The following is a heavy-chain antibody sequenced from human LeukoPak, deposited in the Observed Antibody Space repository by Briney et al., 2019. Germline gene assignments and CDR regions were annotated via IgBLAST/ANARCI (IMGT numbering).Heavy chain of an antibody. CDR3: AREGRSIAAAGTDY. Sequence: PGGSLRLSCAASGFTFSSYWMSWVRQAPGKGLEWVANIKQDGSEKYYVDSVKGRFTISRDNAKNSLYLQMNSLRAKDTAVYYCAREGRSIAAAGTDYWGQGTLVTVSS. CDR2: IKQDGSEK. V-gene: IGHV3-7*01. J-gene: IGHJ4*02. D-gene: IGHD6-13*01. CDR1: GFTFSSYW.